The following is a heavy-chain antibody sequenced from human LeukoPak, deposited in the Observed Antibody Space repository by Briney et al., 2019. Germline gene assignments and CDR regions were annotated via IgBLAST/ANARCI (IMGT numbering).Heavy chain of an antibody. CDR3: TRGSRGYPFDF. J-gene: IGHJ4*02. Sequence: GGSLRLSCAASRFTFSSYGMHWVRQAPGKGLEWVAVIWYDGSNKYYADSVKGQFTISRDNAKSTLFPQMNSLRAEDTAVYYCTRGSRGYPFDFWGQGTLVTVSS. V-gene: IGHV3-33*08. D-gene: IGHD3-22*01. CDR1: RFTFSSYG. CDR2: IWYDGSNK.